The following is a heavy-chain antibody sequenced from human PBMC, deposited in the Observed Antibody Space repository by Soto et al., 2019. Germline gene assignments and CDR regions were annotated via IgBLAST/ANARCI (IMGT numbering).Heavy chain of an antibody. CDR3: AREVTVASYSFDF. J-gene: IGHJ4*02. Sequence: SVKVSCKASGGTFNNYALSWVRQAPGQGLEWMGGIIPIFNSANYAQKFQGRVTITAGDSTSTAYMELRSLRPDDTAVYYCAREVTVASYSFDFWGQGTLVTVSS. D-gene: IGHD5-12*01. CDR2: IIPIFNSA. CDR1: GGTFNNYA. V-gene: IGHV1-69*13.